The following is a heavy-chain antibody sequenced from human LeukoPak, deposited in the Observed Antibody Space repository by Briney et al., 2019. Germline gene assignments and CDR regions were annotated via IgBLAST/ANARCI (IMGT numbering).Heavy chain of an antibody. Sequence: GGSLRLSCAASGFTFSSYGMNWVRQAPGKGLEWVSAISGSGGSTYYADSVKGRFTISRDNSKNTLYLQMNSLRAEDTAVYYCAKLSYYYGSGSYYQDWGQGTLVTVSS. D-gene: IGHD3-10*01. V-gene: IGHV3-23*01. CDR3: AKLSYYYGSGSYYQD. CDR1: GFTFSSYG. J-gene: IGHJ4*02. CDR2: ISGSGGST.